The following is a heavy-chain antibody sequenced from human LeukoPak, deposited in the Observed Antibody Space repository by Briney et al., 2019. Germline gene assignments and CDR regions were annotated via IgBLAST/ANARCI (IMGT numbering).Heavy chain of an antibody. D-gene: IGHD2-15*01. CDR1: GFTFSRHW. J-gene: IGHJ4*02. CDR2: IKEDGREK. V-gene: IGHV3-7*01. CDR3: ARDKEGGSNDH. Sequence: GGSLRLSCAASGFTFSRHWMSWVRQAPGKGLEWVANIKEDGREKKYVDSVKDRFTISRDNTKNSVYLRMSGLRVDDTAIYYCARDKEGGSNDHWGQGTLVTVSS.